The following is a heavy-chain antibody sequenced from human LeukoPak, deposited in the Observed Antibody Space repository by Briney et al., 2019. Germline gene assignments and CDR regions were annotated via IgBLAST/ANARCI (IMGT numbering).Heavy chain of an antibody. J-gene: IGHJ5*02. CDR1: GFTFSSYG. CDR3: AKETLFDWLYDNWFDP. V-gene: IGHV3-30*02. Sequence: GGSLRLSCAASGFTFSSYGMHWVRQAPGKGLEWVAFIRYDGSNKYYADSVKGRFTISRDNSKNTLYLQMNSLRAEDTAVYYCAKETLFDWLYDNWFDPWGQGTLVTVSS. CDR2: IRYDGSNK. D-gene: IGHD3-9*01.